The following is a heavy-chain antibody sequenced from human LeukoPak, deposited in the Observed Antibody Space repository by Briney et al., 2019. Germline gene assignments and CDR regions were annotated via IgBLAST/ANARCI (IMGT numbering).Heavy chain of an antibody. V-gene: IGHV1-18*01. CDR3: AVVTSSGWYPRDY. CDR2: ISAYNGNT. CDR1: GGTFSSYA. J-gene: IGHJ4*02. D-gene: IGHD6-19*01. Sequence: ASVKVSCKASGGTFSSYAISWVRQAPGQGLEWMGWISAYNGNTNYAQKPQGRVTMTTDTSTSTAYMELRSLRSDDTAVYYCAVVTSSGWYPRDYWGQGTLVTVSS.